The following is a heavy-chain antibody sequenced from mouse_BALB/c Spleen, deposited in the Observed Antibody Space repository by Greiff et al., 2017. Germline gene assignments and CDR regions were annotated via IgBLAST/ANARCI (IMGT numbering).Heavy chain of an antibody. Sequence: EVKLVESGPSLVKPSQTLSLTCSVTGDSITSGYWNWIRKFPGNKLEYMGYISYSGSTYYNPSLKSRISITRDTSKNQYYLQLNSVTTEDTATYYCARSRYYGSRGGAMDYWGQGTSVTVSS. CDR3: ARSRYYGSRGGAMDY. V-gene: IGHV3-8*02. CDR2: ISYSGST. J-gene: IGHJ4*01. CDR1: GDSITSGY. D-gene: IGHD1-1*01.